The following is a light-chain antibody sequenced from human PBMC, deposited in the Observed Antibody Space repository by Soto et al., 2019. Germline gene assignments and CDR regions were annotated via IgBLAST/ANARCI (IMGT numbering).Light chain of an antibody. CDR2: GAS. Sequence: IVMRPSPATPSVYPGERATLSCRASQSVSSNLAWYQQKPGQAPRLLIYGASAMGTGIPARFSGSGSGTEFTRTISSLQSEDFAVYYCQQYNNWPLTFGGGTRLEI. V-gene: IGKV3-15*01. J-gene: IGKJ4*01. CDR3: QQYNNWPLT. CDR1: QSVSSN.